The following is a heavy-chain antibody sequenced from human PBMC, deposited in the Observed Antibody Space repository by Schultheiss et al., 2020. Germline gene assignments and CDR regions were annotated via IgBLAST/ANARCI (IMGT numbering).Heavy chain of an antibody. V-gene: IGHV3-48*03. J-gene: IGHJ4*02. CDR1: GFTFSSYE. Sequence: GGSLRLSCAASGFTFSSYEMNWVRQAPGKGLEWVSYISSSGSTIYYADSVKGRITISRDNSKNTLYLQMNSLRAEDTAVYYCAKGGRNVWNYFDYWGQGALVTVSS. D-gene: IGHD2-8*01. CDR3: AKGGRNVWNYFDY. CDR2: ISSSGSTI.